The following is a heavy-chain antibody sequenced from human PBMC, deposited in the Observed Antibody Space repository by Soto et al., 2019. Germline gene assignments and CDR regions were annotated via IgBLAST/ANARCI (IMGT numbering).Heavy chain of an antibody. Sequence: QVQLVQSGAEVKKPGASVRVSCKGSGYTFTNYYVHWVRQAPGQGLEWMGIINPGGGSTSHTQKFQGRVTMTKDTSTSTVYMELRSLRSEDTAVYYCARDRRSGPSSWPAIDYWGQGTLVTVSS. D-gene: IGHD6-13*01. J-gene: IGHJ4*02. CDR3: ARDRRSGPSSWPAIDY. V-gene: IGHV1-46*01. CDR1: GYTFTNYY. CDR2: INPGGGST.